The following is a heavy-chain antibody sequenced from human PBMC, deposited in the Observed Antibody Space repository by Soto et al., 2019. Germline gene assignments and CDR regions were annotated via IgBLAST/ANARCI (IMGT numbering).Heavy chain of an antibody. Sequence: QVQLQESGPGLVNPSQTLSLTCTVSGGSVNSGDYYWSWIRQPPGKGLECIGYIYYSGNTYYNPSLKSRVTISVDSSKNQFSLKLSSVTAADTAVYYCARERRGGAAFDIWGQGTMVTVSS. CDR3: ARERRGGAAFDI. D-gene: IGHD3-16*01. V-gene: IGHV4-30-4*01. J-gene: IGHJ3*02. CDR2: IYYSGNT. CDR1: GGSVNSGDYY.